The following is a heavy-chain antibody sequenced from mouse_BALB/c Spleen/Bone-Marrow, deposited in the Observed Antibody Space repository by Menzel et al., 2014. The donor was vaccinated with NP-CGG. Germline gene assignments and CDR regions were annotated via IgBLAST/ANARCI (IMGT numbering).Heavy chain of an antibody. D-gene: IGHD2-1*01. CDR1: GFTFTDYY. Sequence: EVQRVESGGGLVQPGGSLRLSCATSGFTFTDYYMSWVRQPPGKALEWLGFIRNKANGYTTEYSASVKGRFTISRDNSQSILYLQMNTLRAEDSATYFCVRDINDNYNWYFDVWGAGTTVTVSS. V-gene: IGHV7-3*02. CDR3: VRDINDNYNWYFDV. CDR2: IRNKANGYTT. J-gene: IGHJ1*01.